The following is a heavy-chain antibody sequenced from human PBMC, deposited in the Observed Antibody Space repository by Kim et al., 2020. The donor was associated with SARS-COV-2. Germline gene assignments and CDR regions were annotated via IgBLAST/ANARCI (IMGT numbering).Heavy chain of an antibody. D-gene: IGHD3-22*01. V-gene: IGHV3-30-3*01. CDR3: ARDAPPIGPFDY. J-gene: IGHJ4*02. CDR2: ISYDGSNK. Sequence: GGSLRLSCAASGFTFSSYAMHWVRQAPGKGLEWVAVISYDGSNKYYADSVKGRFTISRDNSKNTLYLQMNILRAEDTAVYYCARDAPPIGPFDYWGQGTL. CDR1: GFTFSSYA.